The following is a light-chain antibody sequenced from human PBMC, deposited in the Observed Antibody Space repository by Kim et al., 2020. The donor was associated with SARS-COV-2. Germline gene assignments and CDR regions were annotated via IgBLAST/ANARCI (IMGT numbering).Light chain of an antibody. V-gene: IGKV3-20*01. CDR1: QTISGNY. CDR3: QQYGGSPWT. J-gene: IGKJ1*01. CDR2: GAS. Sequence: PGERATLSCTASQTISGNYLAWYQQTPGQAPRVLIHGASSRATGIPDRFSGSGSGTDFTLTISRLEPEDFAVYYCQQYGGSPWTFGHGTKVDIK.